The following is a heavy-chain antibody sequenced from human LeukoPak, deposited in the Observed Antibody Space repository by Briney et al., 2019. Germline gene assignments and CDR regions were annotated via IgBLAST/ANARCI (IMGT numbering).Heavy chain of an antibody. V-gene: IGHV4-34*01. Sequence: SETLSLTCAVYGGSFSDYYWSWIRQPPEKGLEWIGEINHSGSTNYNPPLKSRVTISVDTSKNQFSLKLISVTAADTAVYYCVRGGGNSGWFLDYWGQGTLVTVSP. CDR2: INHSGST. D-gene: IGHD6-19*01. CDR3: VRGGGNSGWFLDY. CDR1: GGSFSDYY. J-gene: IGHJ4*02.